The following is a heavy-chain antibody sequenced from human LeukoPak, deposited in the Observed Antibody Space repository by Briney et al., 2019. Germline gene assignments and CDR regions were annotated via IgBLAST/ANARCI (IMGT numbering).Heavy chain of an antibody. CDR3: AKDKSGLRLGELSFDY. V-gene: IGHV3-9*01. D-gene: IGHD3-16*02. J-gene: IGHJ4*02. CDR1: GFTFDDYA. Sequence: GGSLRLSCAASGFTFDDYAMHWVRQAPGKGLEWVSGISWNSGSIGYADSVKGRFAIYRDNAKNSLYLQMNSLRAEDTALYYCAKDKSGLRLGELSFDYWGQGTLVTVSS. CDR2: ISWNSGSI.